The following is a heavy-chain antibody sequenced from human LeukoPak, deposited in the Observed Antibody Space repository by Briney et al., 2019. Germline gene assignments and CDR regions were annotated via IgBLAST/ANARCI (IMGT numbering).Heavy chain of an antibody. CDR3: ARDQGVATYNYYGLDV. V-gene: IGHV4-59*01. CDR1: GGPISSYY. J-gene: IGHJ6*02. Sequence: SETLSLTCTVSGGPISSYYWSWIRQPPGKGLEWIGYIYYSGCTNYNPSLKSRVTISVDTSKNQFSLKLSSVTAADTAVYYCARDQGVATYNYYGLDVWGQGTTVTVSS. CDR2: IYYSGCT. D-gene: IGHD2-8*01.